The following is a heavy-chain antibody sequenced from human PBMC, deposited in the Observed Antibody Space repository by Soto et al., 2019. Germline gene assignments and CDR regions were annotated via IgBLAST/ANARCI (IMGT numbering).Heavy chain of an antibody. CDR3: ARERGSGNTEGEGYFDY. Sequence: GESLKISCAASGFTFSSYSMNWVRQAPGKGLEWVSYISSSSSTIYYADSVKGRFTISRDNAKNSLYLQMNSLRDEDTAVYYCARERGSGNTEGEGYFDYWGQGTLVTVSS. D-gene: IGHD3-10*01. V-gene: IGHV3-48*02. CDR2: ISSSSSTI. J-gene: IGHJ4*02. CDR1: GFTFSSYS.